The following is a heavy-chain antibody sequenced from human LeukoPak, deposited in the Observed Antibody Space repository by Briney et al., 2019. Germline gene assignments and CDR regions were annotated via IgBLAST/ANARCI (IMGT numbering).Heavy chain of an antibody. CDR2: ISYDGSNK. V-gene: IGHV3-30-3*02. Sequence: GGSLRLSCAASGFTFSSYAMHWVRQAPGKGLEWVAVISYDGSNKYYADSVKGRFTISRDNSKNTLYLQMNSLRAEDTAVYYCAKQLRIAAAIRLYYYYYMDVWGKGTTVTVSS. D-gene: IGHD6-13*01. J-gene: IGHJ6*03. CDR3: AKQLRIAAAIRLYYYYYMDV. CDR1: GFTFSSYA.